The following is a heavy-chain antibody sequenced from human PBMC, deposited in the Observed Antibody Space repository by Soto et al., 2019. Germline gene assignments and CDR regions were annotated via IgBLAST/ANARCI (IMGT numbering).Heavy chain of an antibody. J-gene: IGHJ5*02. CDR1: GFRFGIYW. CDR2: IKGDGSET. CDR3: AREFQLLPGNWFDP. V-gene: IGHV3-7*03. Sequence: GGSLRLSCAASGFRFGIYWMSWVRHAPGTGLERVADIKGDGSETYYVESVKGRFTISRDNAKNSLYLQMNNLRAEDTAVYYCAREFQLLPGNWFDPWGQGTLVTVSS. D-gene: IGHD2-15*01.